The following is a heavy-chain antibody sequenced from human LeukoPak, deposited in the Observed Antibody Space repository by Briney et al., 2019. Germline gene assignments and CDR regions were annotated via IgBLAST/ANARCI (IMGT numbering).Heavy chain of an antibody. J-gene: IGHJ4*02. CDR2: ISSSSSYI. V-gene: IGHV3-21*04. D-gene: IGHD6-13*01. Sequence: GGSLRLSCAASGFTFSSYSMNWVRQAPGKGLEWVSSISSSSSYIYYADSVKGRFTISRDNAKNSLYLQMNSLRAEDTALYHCARVGYSSSWSNDYWGQGTLVTVSS. CDR1: GFTFSSYS. CDR3: ARVGYSSSWSNDY.